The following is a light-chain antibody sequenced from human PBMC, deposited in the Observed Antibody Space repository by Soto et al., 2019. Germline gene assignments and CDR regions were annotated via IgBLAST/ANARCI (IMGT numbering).Light chain of an antibody. CDR1: QSFITNH. CDR3: QHYGGSPLYT. CDR2: DTS. Sequence: IVLTQSPGTLSLSPGERATLFCRASQSFITNHLAWFQQKPGQSPRLLIYDTSKRATDIPDRFSGSASGTDFTLTVSRVEPEDFALYFCQHYGGSPLYTFGQGTKIEIK. J-gene: IGKJ2*01. V-gene: IGKV3-20*01.